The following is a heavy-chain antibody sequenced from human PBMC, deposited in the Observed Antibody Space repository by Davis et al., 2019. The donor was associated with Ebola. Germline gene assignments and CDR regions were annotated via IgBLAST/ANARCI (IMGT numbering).Heavy chain of an antibody. CDR1: VITFSSYA. J-gene: IGHJ4*02. V-gene: IGHV3-23*01. CDR3: ARYGDYGIDY. CDR2: ISGSGGTT. D-gene: IGHD4-17*01. Sequence: GESLMISCADSVITFSSYAMTWVRHAPGKGLEWVSAISGSGGTTYYTGSVKGRFTVSRDNSKKTMYLQMNSLRAEDTAVYYCARYGDYGIDYWGQGTLVTVSS.